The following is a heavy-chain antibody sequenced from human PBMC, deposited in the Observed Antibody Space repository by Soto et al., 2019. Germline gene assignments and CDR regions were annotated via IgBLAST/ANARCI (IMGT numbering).Heavy chain of an antibody. J-gene: IGHJ6*02. CDR1: GGSFSGYY. V-gene: IGHV4-34*01. Sequence: SETLSLSCAVYGGSFSGYYWSWIRQPPGKGLEWIGEINHSGSTNYNPSLKSRVTISVDTSKNQFSLKLSSVTAADTAVYYCARGIPSGMDVWGQGTTVTVSS. CDR2: INHSGST. CDR3: ARGIPSGMDV. D-gene: IGHD2-2*02.